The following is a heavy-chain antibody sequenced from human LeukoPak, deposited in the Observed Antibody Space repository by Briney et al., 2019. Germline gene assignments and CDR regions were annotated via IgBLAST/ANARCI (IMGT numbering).Heavy chain of an antibody. CDR2: IKSKTDGGTT. J-gene: IGHJ4*02. CDR1: GFTFSSSA. V-gene: IGHV3-15*01. CDR3: TTDSDYGDYVFDY. Sequence: GGSLRLSCAASGFTFSSSAMSWVRQVPGKGLEWVGRIKSKTDGGTTDYAAPVKGRFTISRDDSKNTLYLQMNGLKTEDTAVYYCTTDSDYGDYVFDYWGQGTLVTVSS. D-gene: IGHD4-17*01.